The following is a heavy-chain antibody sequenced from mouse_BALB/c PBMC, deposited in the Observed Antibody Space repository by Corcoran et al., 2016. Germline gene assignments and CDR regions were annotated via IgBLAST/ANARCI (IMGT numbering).Heavy chain of an antibody. CDR1: GYSFTGYY. Sequence: EVQLQQSGPELVKPGASVKISCKASGYSFTGYYMHWVKQSHVKSLEWIGRINPYNGATSYNQNFKDKASLTVDKSSSTAYMELHSLTSEDSAVDYCAKHYYAMDYWGQGTAVTVSS. CDR2: INPYNGAT. CDR3: AKHYYAMDY. J-gene: IGHJ4*01. V-gene: IGHV1-26*01.